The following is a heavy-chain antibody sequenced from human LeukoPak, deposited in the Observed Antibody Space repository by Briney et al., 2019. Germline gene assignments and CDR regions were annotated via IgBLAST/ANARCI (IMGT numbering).Heavy chain of an antibody. V-gene: IGHV4-4*07. D-gene: IGHD1-26*01. CDR2: IYTSGST. CDR3: ARWEGAIHNFDY. Sequence: SSETLSLTCTVSGDSISSFHWSWIRQPAGKGLEWIGRIYTSGSTNYNPSLKSRVTMSVDTSKNQFSLKLSSVTTADTAVYYCARWEGAIHNFDYWGQGTLVTVSS. J-gene: IGHJ4*02. CDR1: GDSISSFH.